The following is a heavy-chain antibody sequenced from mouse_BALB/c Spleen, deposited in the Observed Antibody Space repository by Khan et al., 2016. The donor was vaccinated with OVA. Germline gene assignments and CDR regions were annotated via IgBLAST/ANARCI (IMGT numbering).Heavy chain of an antibody. Sequence: EVQLQESGPSLVQPSQTLSLTCSVTGDSITSGFWSWIRKFPGNKLEYMGFMIYSGYTSYNPSLKGRLSITRHTSKNQYYLQLNSVTSSDTATYYCARSTYKYAFAYWGQGTLVTVSA. V-gene: IGHV3-8*02. CDR3: ARSTYKYAFAY. J-gene: IGHJ3*01. D-gene: IGHD1-3*01. CDR2: MIYSGYT. CDR1: GDSITSGF.